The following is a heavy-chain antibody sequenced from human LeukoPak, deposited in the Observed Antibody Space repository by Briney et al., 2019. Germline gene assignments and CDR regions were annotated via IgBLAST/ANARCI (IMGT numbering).Heavy chain of an antibody. D-gene: IGHD6-19*01. CDR2: ISGSGDST. J-gene: IGHJ4*02. CDR3: AKGDYSSGWSSHFDY. CDR1: GLTISSYA. Sequence: GGSLRLSCAASGLTISSYAMSWVRQPPGKGLEWVSDISGSGDSTYYADSVKGRFTISRDNSKNTLYLQMNSLRAEDTAVYYCAKGDYSSGWSSHFDYWGQGTLVTVSS. V-gene: IGHV3-23*01.